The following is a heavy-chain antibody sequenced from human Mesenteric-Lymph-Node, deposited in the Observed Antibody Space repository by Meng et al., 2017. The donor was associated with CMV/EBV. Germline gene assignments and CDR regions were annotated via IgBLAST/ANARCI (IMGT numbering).Heavy chain of an antibody. CDR3: ARGSSYDILTGYFDY. Sequence: QWQFSQWGEGLLKPSESLSVTCAVYGGSFSGYYWNWIRQSPEKGLEWIGEINHSGSTTYNPSFTSRIIISVDTSTNQISLNMSSVTAADTAVYYCARGSSYDILTGYFDYWGQGALVTVSS. CDR1: GGSFSGYY. CDR2: INHSGST. D-gene: IGHD3-9*01. V-gene: IGHV4-34*01. J-gene: IGHJ4*02.